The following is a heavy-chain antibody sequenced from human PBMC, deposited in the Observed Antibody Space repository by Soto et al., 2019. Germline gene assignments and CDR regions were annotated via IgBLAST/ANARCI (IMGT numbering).Heavy chain of an antibody. J-gene: IGHJ4*02. CDR1: GFTFSSYA. V-gene: IGHV3-23*01. Sequence: GGSLRLSCAASGFTFSSYAMSWVRQAPGKGLEWVSAISGSGGSTYYADSVKGRFTISRHNSKNTLYLQMNSLRAEDTAVYYCAKETSFYYDSSGYYHAGYYFDYWGQGTLVTVSS. CDR2: ISGSGGST. D-gene: IGHD3-22*01. CDR3: AKETSFYYDSSGYYHAGYYFDY.